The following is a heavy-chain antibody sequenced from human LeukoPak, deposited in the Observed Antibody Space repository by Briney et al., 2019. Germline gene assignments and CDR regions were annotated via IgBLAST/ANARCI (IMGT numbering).Heavy chain of an antibody. CDR3: ARVVTSRGAFDI. CDR2: ISSNSYEI. Sequence: PGGSLRLSCGASKFTFSSYVMNWVRQAPGKGLEWVSSISSNSYEIYYADSVRGRFTISRDNANNSLYLQMNSLRAEDTAVYYCARVVTSRGAFDIWGQGTMVTVSS. V-gene: IGHV3-21*01. CDR1: KFTFSSYV. D-gene: IGHD6-13*01. J-gene: IGHJ3*02.